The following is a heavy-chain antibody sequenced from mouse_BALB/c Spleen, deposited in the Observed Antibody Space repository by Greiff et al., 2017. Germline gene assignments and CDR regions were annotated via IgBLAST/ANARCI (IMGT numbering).Heavy chain of an antibody. Sequence: QVQLQQSGPGLVQPSQSLSITCTVSGFSLTSYGVHWVRQSPGKGLEWLGVIWSGGSTDYNAAFISRLSISKDNSKSQVFFKMNSLQANDTAIYYCACYRYDPAWLAYWGQGTLVTVSA. D-gene: IGHD2-14*01. V-gene: IGHV2-2*02. CDR3: ACYRYDPAWLAY. CDR2: IWSGGST. J-gene: IGHJ3*01. CDR1: GFSLTSYG.